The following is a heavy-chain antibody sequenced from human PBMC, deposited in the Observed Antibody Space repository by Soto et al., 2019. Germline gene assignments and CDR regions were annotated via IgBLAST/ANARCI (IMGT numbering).Heavy chain of an antibody. Sequence: EVQLLESGGGLVQPGGSLRLSCAASDFTFSSYAMSWVRQAPGRGLEWVSAISGSGGTTYYGDSVRGRFTVSRDNSRDTLYLQMNSLRADDTALYYCARNCGGDCYTNFDYWGQGTLVTVSS. CDR2: ISGSGGTT. D-gene: IGHD2-21*02. J-gene: IGHJ4*02. V-gene: IGHV3-23*01. CDR1: DFTFSSYA. CDR3: ARNCGGDCYTNFDY.